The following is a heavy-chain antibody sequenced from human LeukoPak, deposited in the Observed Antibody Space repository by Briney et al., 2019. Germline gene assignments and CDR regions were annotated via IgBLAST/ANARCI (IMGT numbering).Heavy chain of an antibody. V-gene: IGHV3-9*02. CDR3: ARGADHGGSYYPD. J-gene: IGHJ4*02. D-gene: IGHD3-10*01. CDR2: IYWSSSGT. CDR1: GFNSEDHA. Sequence: GGSLRLSCVVSGFNSEDHAMHWVRQAPGKGLEWVSGIYWSSSGTGYADSVKGRFTISRDNAKNTLFLQMSSLRVEDTAVYYCARGADHGGSYYPDWGQGTRVTVSS.